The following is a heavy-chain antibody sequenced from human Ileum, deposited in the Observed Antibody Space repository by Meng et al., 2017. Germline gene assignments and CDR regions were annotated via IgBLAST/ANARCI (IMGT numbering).Heavy chain of an antibody. V-gene: IGHV3-73*02. D-gene: IGHD6-13*01. CDR2: IRSKANNYAT. J-gene: IGHJ4*02. CDR1: GFSFSDAS. CDR3: TRLYSAG. Sequence: ELLWVESRVGLVQPGGSLTLACAASGFSFSDASMHWVRQASGKGLEWVGHIRSKANNYATAYAASVKGRFTISRDESKNTAYLQMSSLKTEDTAVYYCTRLYSAGWGQGTLVTVSS.